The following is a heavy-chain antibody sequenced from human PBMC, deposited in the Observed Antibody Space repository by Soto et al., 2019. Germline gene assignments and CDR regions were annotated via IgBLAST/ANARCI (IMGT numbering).Heavy chain of an antibody. Sequence: QVQLVQSGAEVRKPGASVKVSCKASGYTFSSYDIGWVRQATGQGLEWMGWMNPNSANTGYAEKLQGRVTMTRDTSISTAYMELNRLTSEDTAVYYCTRAIRNQLLSDYWGQGTLVTVSS. V-gene: IGHV1-8*01. CDR3: TRAIRNQLLSDY. J-gene: IGHJ4*02. CDR1: GYTFSSYD. CDR2: MNPNSANT. D-gene: IGHD1-26*01.